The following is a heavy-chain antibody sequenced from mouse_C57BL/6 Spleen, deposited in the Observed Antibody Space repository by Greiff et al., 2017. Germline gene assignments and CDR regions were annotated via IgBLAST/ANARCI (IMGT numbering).Heavy chain of an antibody. CDR1: GYTFTSYW. CDR2: IHPNSGST. Sequence: QVQLQQPGAELVKPGASVKLSCKASGYTFTSYWMHWVKQRPGQGLEWIGMIHPNSGSTNYNEKFTSKATLTVDNSSSAAYMQLSSLTSEDSAVYYCAREGLLRDYCDYWGQGTTLTVSS. CDR3: AREGLLRDYCDY. J-gene: IGHJ2*01. V-gene: IGHV1-64*01. D-gene: IGHD1-1*01.